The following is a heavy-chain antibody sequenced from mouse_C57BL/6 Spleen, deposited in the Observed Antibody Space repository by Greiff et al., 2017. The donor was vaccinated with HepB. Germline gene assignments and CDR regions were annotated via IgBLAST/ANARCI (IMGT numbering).Heavy chain of an antibody. V-gene: IGHV1-52*01. D-gene: IGHD1-1*01. CDR3: ARAYGSSGLYFDY. J-gene: IGHJ2*01. CDR2: IDPSDSET. Sequence: QVQLQQPGAELVRPGSSVKLSCKASGYTFTSYWMHWVKQRPIQGLEWIGNIDPSDSETHYNQKFKDKATLTVDKSSSTAYMQLSSLTSEDSAVYYCARAYGSSGLYFDYWGQGTTLTVSS. CDR1: GYTFTSYW.